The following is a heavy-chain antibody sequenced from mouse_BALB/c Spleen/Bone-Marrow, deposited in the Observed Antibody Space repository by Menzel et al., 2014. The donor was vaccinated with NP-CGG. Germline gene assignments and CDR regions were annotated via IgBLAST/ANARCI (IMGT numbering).Heavy chain of an antibody. J-gene: IGHJ1*01. Sequence: VQLKESGPELEKPGASVKISCKASGYSFTGYNMNWVKQSNGKSLEWIGNIDPYYGGTDYNQKFKGKATLTVDKSSSTAYMQLKSLISEDTAVYYCARVGDNRHFDVWGAGTTVTVSS. CDR2: IDPYYGGT. V-gene: IGHV1-39*01. D-gene: IGHD3-3*01. CDR3: ARVGDNRHFDV. CDR1: GYSFTGYN.